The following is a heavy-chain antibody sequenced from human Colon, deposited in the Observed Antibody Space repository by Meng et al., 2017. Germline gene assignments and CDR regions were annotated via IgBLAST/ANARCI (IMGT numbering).Heavy chain of an antibody. V-gene: IGHV4-31*03. Sequence: AHLHESGSRLVGTSRALSLVCTVSGGSIKSGGYHWSWVRQHPGKGLEYIGFMSDSGTTDSNPSLRSRVSISEIGSSKNQFSLTLRSVTAADTATYFCARDTLYGTDYWGQGVLVTVPQ. D-gene: IGHD4-17*01. J-gene: IGHJ4*02. CDR1: GGSIKSGGYH. CDR3: ARDTLYGTDY. CDR2: MSDSGTT.